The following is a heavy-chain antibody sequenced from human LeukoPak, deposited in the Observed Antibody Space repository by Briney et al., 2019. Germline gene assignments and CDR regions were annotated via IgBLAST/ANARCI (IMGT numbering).Heavy chain of an antibody. V-gene: IGHV4-59*06. CDR3: ARADCSGGSCYGSLDY. CDR1: GGSISSYY. J-gene: IGHJ4*02. D-gene: IGHD2-15*01. CDR2: IYYSGST. Sequence: SETLSLTCTVSGGSISSYYWSWIRQHPGKGLEWIGYIYYSGSTYYNPSLKSRVTISVDTSKNQFSLKLSSVTAADTAVYYCARADCSGGSCYGSLDYWGQGALVTVSS.